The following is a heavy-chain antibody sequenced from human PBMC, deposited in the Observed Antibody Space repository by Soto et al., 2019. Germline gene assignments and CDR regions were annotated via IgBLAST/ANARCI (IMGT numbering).Heavy chain of an antibody. CDR3: ARDQRFWSGYYTDWFDP. Sequence: SETLSLTCTVSGGSISSGGYYWSWIRQQPGKGLEWIGYIYYSGSTYYNPSLKSRVTISVDTSKNQFSLKLSSVTAADTAVYYCARDQRFWSGYYTDWFDPWGQGTLVTVSS. D-gene: IGHD3-3*01. CDR2: IYYSGST. CDR1: GGSISSGGYY. V-gene: IGHV4-31*03. J-gene: IGHJ5*02.